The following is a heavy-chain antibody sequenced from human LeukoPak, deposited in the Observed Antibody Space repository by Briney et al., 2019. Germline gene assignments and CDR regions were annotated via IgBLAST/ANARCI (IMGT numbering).Heavy chain of an antibody. CDR3: ASDYRLLWFGEPYFDY. J-gene: IGHJ4*02. CDR1: GFTFGSYA. D-gene: IGHD3-10*01. V-gene: IGHV3-30-3*01. CDR2: ISCDGSNK. Sequence: GGSLRLSCAASGFTFGSYAMHWVRQAPGKGLEWVAVISCDGSNKYYADSVKGRFTISRDNSKNTLYLQMNSLRAEDTAVYYCASDYRLLWFGEPYFDYWGQGTLVTVSS.